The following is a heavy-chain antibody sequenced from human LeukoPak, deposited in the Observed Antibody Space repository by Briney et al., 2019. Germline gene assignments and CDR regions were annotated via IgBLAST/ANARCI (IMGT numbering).Heavy chain of an antibody. J-gene: IGHJ3*02. CDR3: ARQGYYDNSGSKVHAFGI. D-gene: IGHD3-22*01. CDR2: IYTSGST. V-gene: IGHV4-61*02. Sequence: SETLSLICTVSGGSISSGSYYWSWIRQPAGKGLEWIGRIYTSGSTNYNPSLKSRVTISVDKSKNQISLKLNSITAADTAVYYCARQGYYDNSGSKVHAFGIWGQGTMVTVSS. CDR1: GGSISSGSYY.